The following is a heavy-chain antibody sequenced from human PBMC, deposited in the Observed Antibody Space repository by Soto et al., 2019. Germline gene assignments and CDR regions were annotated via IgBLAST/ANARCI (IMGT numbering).Heavy chain of an antibody. V-gene: IGHV1-18*01. CDR3: ASVSGGSYNTSYFYYGMYG. CDR2: ISAYNGNT. J-gene: IGHJ6*02. CDR1: GYTFTSYG. Sequence: AAVKVSCKASGYTFTSYGISWVRQAPGQGLDWMGWISAYNGNTKYAQDLQGRVTMTTDTSTSTAYMELRSLRSDDTAVYYCASVSGGSYNTSYFYYGMYGGGQGNTVTVSS. D-gene: IGHD2-15*01.